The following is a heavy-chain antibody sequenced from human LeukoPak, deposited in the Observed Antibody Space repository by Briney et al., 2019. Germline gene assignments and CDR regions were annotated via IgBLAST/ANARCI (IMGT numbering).Heavy chain of an antibody. J-gene: IGHJ6*03. CDR2: FDTDGTT. CDR1: GGSISSYY. Sequence: SETLSLTCTVSGGSISSYYWSWIRQPAGKGLEWIGRFDTDGTTNSNPSLKSRVTLSMDMSRNQFSLKLTSVTAADTAVYYCAREVTTITHIYYYIDVWGKGTTVTVSS. D-gene: IGHD4-11*01. CDR3: AREVTTITHIYYYIDV. V-gene: IGHV4-4*07.